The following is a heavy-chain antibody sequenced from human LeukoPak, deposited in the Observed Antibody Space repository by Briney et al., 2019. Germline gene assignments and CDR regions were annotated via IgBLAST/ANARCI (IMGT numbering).Heavy chain of an antibody. CDR3: ARGPLVSRPQGAFDI. J-gene: IGHJ3*02. CDR2: IYPGDSDT. V-gene: IGHV5-51*01. D-gene: IGHD6-6*01. Sequence: GESLKISCKGSGYSFTSYWIGWVRQMPGKGLEWMGIIYPGDSDTRYGPSFQGQVTISADKSISTAYLQWSSLKASDTAMYYCARGPLVSRPQGAFDIWGQGTMVTVSS. CDR1: GYSFTSYW.